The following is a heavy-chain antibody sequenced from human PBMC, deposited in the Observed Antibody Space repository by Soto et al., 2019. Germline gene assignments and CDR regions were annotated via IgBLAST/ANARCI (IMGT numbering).Heavy chain of an antibody. CDR1: GFTFSSYW. CDR2: IKQDGSEK. Sequence: GGSLRLSCAASGFTFSSYWMTWVRQAPGKGLEWVANIKQDGSEKSYVDSLKGRFTISRDNAKKSLYLQMNSLRAEDTAVYYCAREGPRRGGYYGSRSYYGAFDIWGQGTMVTVSS. V-gene: IGHV3-7*01. D-gene: IGHD3-10*01. CDR3: AREGPRRGGYYGSRSYYGAFDI. J-gene: IGHJ3*02.